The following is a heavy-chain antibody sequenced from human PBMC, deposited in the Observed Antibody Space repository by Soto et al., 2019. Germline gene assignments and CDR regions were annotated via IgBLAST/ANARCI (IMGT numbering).Heavy chain of an antibody. CDR2: ISAYNGNT. CDR1: VYTFTSYG. Sequence: ASVKVSCRASVYTFTSYGISWVRQAPGQGLEWMGWISAYNGNTNYAQKLQGRVTMTTDTSTSTAYMELRSLRSDDTAVYYCARVGAKYCTNGVCSHIRSFDYYYGMDVWGQGTTVTGSS. J-gene: IGHJ6*02. V-gene: IGHV1-18*01. CDR3: ARVGAKYCTNGVCSHIRSFDYYYGMDV. D-gene: IGHD2-8*01.